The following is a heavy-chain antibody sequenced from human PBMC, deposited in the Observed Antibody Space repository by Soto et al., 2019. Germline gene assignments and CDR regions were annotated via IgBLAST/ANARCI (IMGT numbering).Heavy chain of an antibody. Sequence: KQSQTLSLTCAISGDSVSSNSAAWNWIRQSPSRGLEWLGRTYYRSRWYNDYAVSVKSRITINPDTSKNQCSLQLNSVTPEATAVYYCARVVYWNVDLIEREVGATWGFDFWGQGTLVTVSS. J-gene: IGHJ4*02. CDR2: TYYRSRWYN. CDR1: GDSVSSNSAA. V-gene: IGHV6-1*01. D-gene: IGHD1-26*01. CDR3: ARVVYWNVDLIEREVGATWGFDF.